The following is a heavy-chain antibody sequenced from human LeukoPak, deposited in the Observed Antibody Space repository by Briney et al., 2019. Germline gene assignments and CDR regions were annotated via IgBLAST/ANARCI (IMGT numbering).Heavy chain of an antibody. CDR1: GYSISNGYY. CDR2: IYYSGST. J-gene: IGHJ4*02. V-gene: IGHV4-38-2*02. D-gene: IGHD3-22*01. Sequence: DPSETLSLTCTVSGYSISNGYYWGWIRQPPGKGLEWIGSIYYSGSTYYNPSLKSRVTISVDTSKNQFSLKLSSVTAADTAVYYCARDRPKGYDSSGYYQFDYWGQGTLVTVSS. CDR3: ARDRPKGYDSSGYYQFDY.